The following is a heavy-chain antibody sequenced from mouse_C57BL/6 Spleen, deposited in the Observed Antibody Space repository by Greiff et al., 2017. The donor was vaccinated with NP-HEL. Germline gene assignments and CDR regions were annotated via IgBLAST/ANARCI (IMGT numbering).Heavy chain of an antibody. V-gene: IGHV5-4*01. CDR3: ARDTLYYNFDY. CDR2: ISDGGSYT. D-gene: IGHD2-1*01. J-gene: IGHJ2*01. CDR1: GFTFSSYA. Sequence: EVNVVESGGGLVKPGGSLKLSRAASGFTFSSYAMSWVRQTPEKRLEWVATISDGGSYTYYPDNVKGRFTISRDNAKNNLYLQMSHLKSEDTAMYYCARDTLYYNFDYWGQGTTLTVSS.